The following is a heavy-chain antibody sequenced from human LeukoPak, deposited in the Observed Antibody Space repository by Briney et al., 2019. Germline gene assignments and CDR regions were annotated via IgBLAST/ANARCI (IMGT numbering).Heavy chain of an antibody. J-gene: IGHJ5*02. Sequence: GGSLRLSCAASGFTFSSYWMHWVRQAPGKGLVWVSRINSDGSSTSYADSVRGRFTISRDNAKNSLYLQMNSLRAEDTAVYSCARGADGVSSNSRGWFDPWGQGTLVTVSS. CDR1: GFTFSSYW. CDR3: ARGADGVSSNSRGWFDP. V-gene: IGHV3-74*01. CDR2: INSDGSST. D-gene: IGHD2-15*01.